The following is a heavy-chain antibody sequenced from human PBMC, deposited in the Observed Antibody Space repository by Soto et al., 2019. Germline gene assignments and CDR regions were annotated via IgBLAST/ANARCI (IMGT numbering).Heavy chain of an antibody. D-gene: IGHD5-12*01. V-gene: IGHV3-53*01. CDR1: GFTVSSNY. CDR2: IYSGGRA. CDR3: ARGMDIVIRGGSNGMDV. J-gene: IGHJ6*02. Sequence: GGSLRLSFAASGFTVSSNYMNWVRQAPGRGLEWVSIIYSGGRAYYADSVKGRFTISRDNSKNTLYLQMNRLRAEDTAVYYCARGMDIVIRGGSNGMDVWGQGTTVTVSS.